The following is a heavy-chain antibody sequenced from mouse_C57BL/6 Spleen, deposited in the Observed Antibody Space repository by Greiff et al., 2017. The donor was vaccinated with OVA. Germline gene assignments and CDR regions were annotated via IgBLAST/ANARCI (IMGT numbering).Heavy chain of an antibody. V-gene: IGHV1-62-3*01. CDR3: ASYGYDGNYFEY. J-gene: IGHJ2*01. D-gene: IGHD2-2*01. Sequence: QVQLQQPGAELVKPGASVKLSCKASGYTFTSYWMHWVKQRPGRGLEWIGRIDPNSGGTKYNEKFKGKATLTADKSSSTAYMGLRSLTSEDSAVYFCASYGYDGNYFEYWGQGTTLTVSS. CDR2: IDPNSGGT. CDR1: GYTFTSYW.